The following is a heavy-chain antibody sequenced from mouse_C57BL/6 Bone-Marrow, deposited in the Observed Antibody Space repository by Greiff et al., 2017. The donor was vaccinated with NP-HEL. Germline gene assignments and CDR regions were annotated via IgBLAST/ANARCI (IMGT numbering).Heavy chain of an antibody. J-gene: IGHJ2*01. CDR3: ARVGLSATVVATPFDY. CDR1: GYTFTSYW. CDR2: IDPSDSET. V-gene: IGHV1-52*01. Sequence: QVQLQQPGAELVRPGSSVKLSCKASGYTFTSYWMHWVKQRPIQGLEWIGNIDPSDSETHYNQKFKDKATLTVDKSSSTAYMQLSSLTSEDSAVYDGARVGLSATVVATPFDYWGQGTTLTVSS. D-gene: IGHD1-1*01.